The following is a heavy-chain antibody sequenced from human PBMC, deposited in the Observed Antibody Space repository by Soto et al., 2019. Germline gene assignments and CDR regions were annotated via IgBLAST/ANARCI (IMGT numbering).Heavy chain of an antibody. Sequence: PSETLSLTCAVYGGSFSGYYWSWIRQPPGKGLEWIGEINHSGSTNYNPSLKSRVTISVDTSKNQFSLKLSSVTAADTAVYYCARRYCTNGVCYQGFDPWGQGTLVTVSS. CDR1: GGSFSGYY. V-gene: IGHV4-34*01. CDR3: ARRYCTNGVCYQGFDP. D-gene: IGHD2-8*01. CDR2: INHSGST. J-gene: IGHJ5*02.